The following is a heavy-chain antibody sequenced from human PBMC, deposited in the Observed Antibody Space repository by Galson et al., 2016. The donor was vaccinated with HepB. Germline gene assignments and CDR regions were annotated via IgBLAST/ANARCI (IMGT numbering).Heavy chain of an antibody. V-gene: IGHV1-69*08. J-gene: IGHJ5*01. Sequence: SVKVSCKASGAIFTSLTISWVRQAPGQGLEWMGRITPSLDAAEYARDLQGRVTITADKATGTTYMELASLRSDDTAVYFCANAVGGELIIFDSWGPGSQVTVS. CDR2: ITPSLDAA. D-gene: IGHD3-10*01. CDR3: ANAVGGELIIFDS. CDR1: GAIFTSLT.